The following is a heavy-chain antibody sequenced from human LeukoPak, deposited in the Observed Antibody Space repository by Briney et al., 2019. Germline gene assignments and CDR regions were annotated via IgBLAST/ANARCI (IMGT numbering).Heavy chain of an antibody. J-gene: IGHJ4*02. CDR2: IYYTVST. CDR3: ARGGVAATYYFDF. D-gene: IGHD3-10*01. V-gene: IGHV4-59*11. Sequence: SETLSLTCTVSGGSISPLYWSWIRQPPGKGLEFIGYIYYTVSTNLNPSLKSRVALSVDTSKNQISLKLNSVTAADTAVYYCARGGVAATYYFDFWGQGTLVTVSS. CDR1: GGSISPLY.